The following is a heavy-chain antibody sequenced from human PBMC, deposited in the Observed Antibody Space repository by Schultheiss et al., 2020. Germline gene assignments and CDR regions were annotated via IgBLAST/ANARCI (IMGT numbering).Heavy chain of an antibody. CDR2: ISGSGGST. CDR3: AREYGYCSAGSCPTVRASQH. CDR1: GFTFSSYA. D-gene: IGHD2-15*01. Sequence: GGSLRLSCAASGFTFSSYAMSWVRQAPGKGLEWVSAISGSGGSTYYADSVKGRFTISRDNSKNTLYLQMNSLRAEDTAVYYCAREYGYCSAGSCPTVRASQHWGQGTLVTVSS. J-gene: IGHJ1*01. V-gene: IGHV3-23*01.